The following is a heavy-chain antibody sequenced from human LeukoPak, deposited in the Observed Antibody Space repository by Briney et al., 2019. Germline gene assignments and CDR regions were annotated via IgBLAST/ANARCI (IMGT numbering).Heavy chain of an antibody. Sequence: GGSLRLSCAASGFTFTNYWMSWVRQAPGKGLEWVANINQDGSEKYYVDSVKGRFTISRDNAKNSLYLQMNSLRAEDTAVYYCVRAGELDYWGQGTLVTVSS. CDR2: INQDGSEK. CDR1: GFTFTNYW. V-gene: IGHV3-7*01. J-gene: IGHJ4*02. CDR3: VRAGELDY.